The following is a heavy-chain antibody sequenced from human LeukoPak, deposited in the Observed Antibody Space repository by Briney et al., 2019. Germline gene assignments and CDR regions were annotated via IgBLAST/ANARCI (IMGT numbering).Heavy chain of an antibody. J-gene: IGHJ5*02. CDR1: GFTFSRST. Sequence: GGSLRLSCAASGFTFSRSTMNWVRQAPGKGLEWVSSISSSSNYIYYADSVKGRFTISRDNAKNSLYLEMNSLRAEDTAVYYCATIRNSANFPNWFDPSGEGTLVTVSS. CDR2: ISSSSNYI. CDR3: ATIRNSANFPNWFDP. D-gene: IGHD2/OR15-2a*01. V-gene: IGHV3-21*01.